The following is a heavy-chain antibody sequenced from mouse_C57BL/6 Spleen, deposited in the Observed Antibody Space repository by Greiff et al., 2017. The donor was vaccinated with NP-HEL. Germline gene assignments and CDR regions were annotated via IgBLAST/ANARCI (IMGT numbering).Heavy chain of an antibody. D-gene: IGHD2-4*01. V-gene: IGHV5-17*01. CDR1: GFTFSDYG. J-gene: IGHJ4*01. Sequence: EVQLVESGGGLVKPGGSLTLSCAASGFTFSDYGMHWVRQAPEKGLEWVAYISSGSSTIYYADTVKGRFTISRDNAKNTLFLQMTSLRSEDTAMYYGARKGKILRGYAMDYWGQGTSVTVSS. CDR3: ARKGKILRGYAMDY. CDR2: ISSGSSTI.